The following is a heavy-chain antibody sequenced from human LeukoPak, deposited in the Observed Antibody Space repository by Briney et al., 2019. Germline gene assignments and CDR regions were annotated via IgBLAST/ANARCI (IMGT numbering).Heavy chain of an antibody. V-gene: IGHV4-59*08. D-gene: IGHD2-2*02. CDR2: IYYSGST. CDR3: ARGEFVVVPAAIPQDY. Sequence: SETLSLTCTVSGGSISSYYWSWIRQPPGKGLEWIGYIYYSGSTNYNPSLKSRVTISVDTSKNQFSLKLSSVTAADTAVYYCARGEFVVVPAAIPQDYWGQGTLVTVSS. J-gene: IGHJ4*02. CDR1: GGSISSYY.